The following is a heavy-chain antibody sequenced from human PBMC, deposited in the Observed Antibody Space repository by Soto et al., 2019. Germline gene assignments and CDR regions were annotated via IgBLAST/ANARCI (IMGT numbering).Heavy chain of an antibody. Sequence: QLQLQESGPGLVKPSETLSLTCTVSGGSISSRNYYWAWVRQPPGKGLEWIGNIYYSGDTYYRPSLRSRLTISVDPSKNQFSLKLSSLTAADTAMYYCASLQVPGNFEYWGQGNLVTVSS. J-gene: IGHJ4*02. CDR2: IYYSGDT. CDR3: ASLQVPGNFEY. V-gene: IGHV4-39*01. D-gene: IGHD6-13*01. CDR1: GGSISSRNYY.